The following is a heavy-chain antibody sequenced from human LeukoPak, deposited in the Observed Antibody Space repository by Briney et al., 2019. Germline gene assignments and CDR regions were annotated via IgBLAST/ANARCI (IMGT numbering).Heavy chain of an antibody. CDR1: GFTFNTYA. J-gene: IGHJ4*02. CDR2: ISRSGGTT. Sequence: GGSLRLSCAASGFTFNTYAMTWVRQAPGKGLEWVSTISRSGGTTYYADSVKGRFSISRDNSKNTLCLQMNSLRADDAAVYYCAKPVTVTTAAFDSWGQGTLVTVSS. CDR3: AKPVTVTTAAFDS. D-gene: IGHD4-17*01. V-gene: IGHV3-23*01.